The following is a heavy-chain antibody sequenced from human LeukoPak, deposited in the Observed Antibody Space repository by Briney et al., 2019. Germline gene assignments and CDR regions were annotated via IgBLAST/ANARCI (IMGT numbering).Heavy chain of an antibody. Sequence: GESLKISCKCSGYSFTTYWISWVRQMPGKGLEWMGRIDPSDSYTDYSPSFQGHVTISADKSISTAYLQWSSLKASDTAVYYCARLRSRGYYQVKDYWGQGTVVIVSS. CDR3: ARLRSRGYYQVKDY. V-gene: IGHV5-10-1*01. CDR2: IDPSDSYT. CDR1: GYSFTTYW. D-gene: IGHD3-22*01. J-gene: IGHJ4*02.